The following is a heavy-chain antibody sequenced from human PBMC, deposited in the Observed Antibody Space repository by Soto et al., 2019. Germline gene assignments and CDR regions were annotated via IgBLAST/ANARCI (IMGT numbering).Heavy chain of an antibody. CDR2: IYYSGST. Sequence: SETLSLTCTVSGGSISSYYWSWIRQPPGKGLEWIGYIYYSGSTNYNPSLKSRVTISVDTSKNQFSLKLSSVTAADTAVYYCARDLIGVRGVIGGYWGQGTLVTVSS. CDR1: GGSISSYY. J-gene: IGHJ4*02. V-gene: IGHV4-59*01. D-gene: IGHD3-10*01. CDR3: ARDLIGVRGVIGGY.